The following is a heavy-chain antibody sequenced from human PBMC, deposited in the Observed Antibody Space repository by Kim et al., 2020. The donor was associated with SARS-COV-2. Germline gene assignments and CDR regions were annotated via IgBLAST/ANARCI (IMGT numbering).Heavy chain of an antibody. D-gene: IGHD3-3*01. CDR2: IYYSGST. CDR1: GGSISSSSYY. Sequence: SETLSLTCTVSGGSISSSSYYWGWIRQPPGKGLEWIWSIYYSGSTYYNPSLKSRVTISVDTSKNQFSLKLSSVTAADTAVYYCARHASSGLRFLEWSPYYYYGMDVWGQGTTVTVSS. J-gene: IGHJ6*02. V-gene: IGHV4-39*01. CDR3: ARHASSGLRFLEWSPYYYYGMDV.